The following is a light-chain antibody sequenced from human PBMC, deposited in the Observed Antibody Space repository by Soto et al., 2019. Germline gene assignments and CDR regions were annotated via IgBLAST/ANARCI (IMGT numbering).Light chain of an antibody. Sequence: EIVLTQSPATLSLSPGERATLSCRASQSVSSSYLAWYQQKPGQAPRLLIYGASTRATGIPARFSGSGSGTEFNLTISSLQSEDFGVYYCQQYNNWPRATFGGGTKVDIK. V-gene: IGKV3D-15*01. CDR3: QQYNNWPRAT. CDR1: QSVSSSY. CDR2: GAS. J-gene: IGKJ4*01.